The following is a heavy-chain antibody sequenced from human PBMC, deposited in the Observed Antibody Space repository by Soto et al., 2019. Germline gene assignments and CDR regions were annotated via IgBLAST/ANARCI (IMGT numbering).Heavy chain of an antibody. J-gene: IGHJ4*02. CDR3: GGRADGSVWYTY. V-gene: IGHV3-23*01. D-gene: IGHD6-19*01. Sequence: EVQLLESGGGLVQPGGSLRLSCAASGFTFSSFAMSWVRQAPGKGLEWVSAITGSGGSTNYADSVKGRFTISRDNSKNTLYLQMNSLRAEDTAVYYCGGRADGSVWYTYWGQGTLVTVSS. CDR1: GFTFSSFA. CDR2: ITGSGGST.